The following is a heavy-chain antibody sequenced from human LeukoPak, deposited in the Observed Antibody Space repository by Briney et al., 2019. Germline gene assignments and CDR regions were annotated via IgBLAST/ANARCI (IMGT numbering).Heavy chain of an antibody. V-gene: IGHV3-33*01. CDR1: GFTFMTYG. CDR3: ARDPRWFTI. J-gene: IGHJ3*02. D-gene: IGHD3-10*01. Sequence: GGSLRLSCATSGFTFMTYGFHWVRQAPGKGLEWVAVIWSDGSKQYYADSVKGRFTISRDNAKNSLYLQMNSLRAEDTAVYYCARDPRWFTIWGQGTMVTVSS. CDR2: IWSDGSKQ.